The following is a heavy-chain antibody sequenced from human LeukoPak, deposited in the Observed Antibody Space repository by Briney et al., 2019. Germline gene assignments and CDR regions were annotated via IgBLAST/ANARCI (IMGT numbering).Heavy chain of an antibody. J-gene: IGHJ6*02. V-gene: IGHV3-30-3*01. CDR2: ISYDGSNK. Sequence: GGSLRLSCAASGFTFSSYAMHWVRQAPGKGLEWVAVISYDGSNKYYADSVKGRFTIFRDNSKNTLYLQMNSLRAEDTAVYYCARDRYGDSYGMDVWGQGTTVTVSS. CDR1: GFTFSSYA. D-gene: IGHD4-17*01. CDR3: ARDRYGDSYGMDV.